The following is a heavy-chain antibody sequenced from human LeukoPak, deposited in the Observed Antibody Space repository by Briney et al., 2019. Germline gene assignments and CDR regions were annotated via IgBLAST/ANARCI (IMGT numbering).Heavy chain of an antibody. Sequence: SLRLSCAASGFTXSSXSMNWVRQAPGKGLEWVSSISSSSSYIYYADSVKGGFTISRDNAKNSLYLQMNSLRAEDTAVYYCARVPPGSGYYPYDYWGQGTLVTVSS. CDR3: ARVPPGSGYYPYDY. CDR2: ISSSSSYI. CDR1: GFTXSSXS. D-gene: IGHD3-22*01. V-gene: IGHV3-21*01. J-gene: IGHJ4*02.